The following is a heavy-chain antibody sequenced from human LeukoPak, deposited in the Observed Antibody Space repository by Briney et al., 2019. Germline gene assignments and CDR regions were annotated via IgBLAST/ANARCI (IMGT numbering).Heavy chain of an antibody. V-gene: IGHV1-18*01. J-gene: IGHJ4*02. CDR2: ISAYNGNT. Sequence: ASVKVSCKASGYTFTSYGISWVRQAPGQGLEWMGWISAYNGNTNYAQKPQGRVTMTTDTSTSTAYMELRSLRSDDTAVYYCARSFHCTNGVCYYFDYWGQGTLVTVSS. CDR1: GYTFTSYG. D-gene: IGHD2-8*01. CDR3: ARSFHCTNGVCYYFDY.